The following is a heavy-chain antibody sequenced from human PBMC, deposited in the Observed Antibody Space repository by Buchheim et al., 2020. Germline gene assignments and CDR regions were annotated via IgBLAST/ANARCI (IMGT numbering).Heavy chain of an antibody. Sequence: EVQLVESGGGLVQPGGSLRLSCAASGFTFSSYWMHWVRQAPGKGLVWVSRINSDGSSTSYADSVKGRFTISRDTAKNTLYLQMNSLRAEDTAVYYCARDFHSSSWSGPQYYYYGMDVWGQGTT. CDR3: ARDFHSSSWSGPQYYYYGMDV. V-gene: IGHV3-74*01. CDR1: GFTFSSYW. D-gene: IGHD6-13*01. J-gene: IGHJ6*02. CDR2: INSDGSST.